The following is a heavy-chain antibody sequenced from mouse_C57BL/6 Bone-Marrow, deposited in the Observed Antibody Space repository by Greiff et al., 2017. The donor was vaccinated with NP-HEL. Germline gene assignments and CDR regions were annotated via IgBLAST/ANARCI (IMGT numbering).Heavy chain of an antibody. CDR1: GFTFSSYA. Sequence: EVKLVESGGGLVKPGGSLKLSCAASGFTFSSYAMSWVRQTPEKRLEWVATISDGGSYTYYPDNVKGRFTFSRDNAKNNLYLQMSHLKSEDTAMYYCAMEVSGSSFYWYFDVWGTGTTVTVSS. V-gene: IGHV5-4*03. CDR3: AMEVSGSSFYWYFDV. D-gene: IGHD1-1*01. CDR2: ISDGGSYT. J-gene: IGHJ1*03.